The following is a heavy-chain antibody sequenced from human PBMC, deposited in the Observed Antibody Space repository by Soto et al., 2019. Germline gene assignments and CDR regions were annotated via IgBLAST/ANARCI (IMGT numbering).Heavy chain of an antibody. CDR3: ARGKDDYSNQVLRYYFDY. J-gene: IGHJ4*02. CDR2: IYYSGST. Sequence: QVQLQESGPGLVKPSQTLSLTCTVSGGSISSGGYYWSWIRQHPGKGLEWIGYIYYSGSTYYNPSLKSRVTISVDTSKNQFSLKLSSVTAADTAVYYCARGKDDYSNQVLRYYFDYWGQGTLVTVSS. V-gene: IGHV4-31*03. CDR1: GGSISSGGYY. D-gene: IGHD4-4*01.